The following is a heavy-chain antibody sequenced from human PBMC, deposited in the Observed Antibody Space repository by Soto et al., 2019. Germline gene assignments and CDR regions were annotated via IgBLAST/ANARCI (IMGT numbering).Heavy chain of an antibody. CDR3: AKSRRAGSSIYDYYYGMDV. CDR2: IYRSGST. CDR1: GDSVRNQY. D-gene: IGHD2-2*01. V-gene: IGHV4-4*09. J-gene: IGHJ6*02. Sequence: ETLSLTCTVSGDSVRNQYWSWIRRPPGRGLEWIGYIYRSGSTKYNPSLKSRLTISVDTSKNQFSLKLSSVTAADTAVYYCAKSRRAGSSIYDYYYGMDVWGQGTTVTVSS.